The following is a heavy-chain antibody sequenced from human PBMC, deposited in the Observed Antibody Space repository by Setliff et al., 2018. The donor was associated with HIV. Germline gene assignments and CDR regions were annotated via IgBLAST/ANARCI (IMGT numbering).Heavy chain of an antibody. V-gene: IGHV3-33*01. CDR1: GFTFSSYG. CDR2: IRYDGSNK. J-gene: IGHJ4*02. CDR3: ARDHGGKDY. Sequence: PGGSLRLSCAAFGFTFSSYGMHWVRQAPGKGLEWVAVIRYDGSNKYYGDSVKGRFTISRDNSKNTLYLQMNSLRAEDTAVYYCARDHGGKDYWGQGTLVTVSS.